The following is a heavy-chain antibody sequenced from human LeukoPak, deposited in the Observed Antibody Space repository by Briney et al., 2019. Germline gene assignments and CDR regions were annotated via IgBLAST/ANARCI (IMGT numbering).Heavy chain of an antibody. V-gene: IGHV4-34*01. D-gene: IGHD6-6*01. Sequence: SETLSLTCAVYGGSFSGYYWSWIRQPPGKGLEWIGEINHSGSTNYNPSLKSRVTISVDTSKNHFSLKLSSVTAADTAVYYCAREGLSSSSPHFDYWGEGNLVTVSS. CDR2: INHSGST. CDR3: AREGLSSSSPHFDY. J-gene: IGHJ4*02. CDR1: GGSFSGYY.